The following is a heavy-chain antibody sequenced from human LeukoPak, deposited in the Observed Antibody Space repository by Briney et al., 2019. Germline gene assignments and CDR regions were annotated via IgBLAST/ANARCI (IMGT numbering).Heavy chain of an antibody. CDR2: INPNSGGT. V-gene: IGHV1-2*02. CDR3: ARRAGKIVVVPAAILFDP. J-gene: IGHJ5*02. Sequence: VASVKASCKASGYTFTGYYMHWVRQAPGQGLEWMGWINPNSGGTNYAQKFQGRVTMTRDTSISTAYMELSRLRSDDTAVYYCARRAGKIVVVPAAILFDPWGQGTLVTVSS. D-gene: IGHD2-2*01. CDR1: GYTFTGYY.